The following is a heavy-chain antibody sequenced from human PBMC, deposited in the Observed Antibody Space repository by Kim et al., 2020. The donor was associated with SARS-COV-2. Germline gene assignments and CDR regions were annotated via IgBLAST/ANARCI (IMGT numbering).Heavy chain of an antibody. V-gene: IGHV4-34*01. J-gene: IGHJ6*02. CDR2: INHSGST. Sequence: SETLSLTCAVYGGSFSGYYWSWIRQPPGKGLEWIGEINHSGSTNYNPSLKSRVTISVDTSKNQFSLKLSSVTAADTAVYYCARDSTLVCSSTSCYGGRRGYGMDVWGQGTTVTVSS. CDR3: ARDSTLVCSSTSCYGGRRGYGMDV. D-gene: IGHD2-2*01. CDR1: GGSFSGYY.